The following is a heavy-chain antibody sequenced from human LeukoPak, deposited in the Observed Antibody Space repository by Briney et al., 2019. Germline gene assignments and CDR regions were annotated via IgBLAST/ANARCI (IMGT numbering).Heavy chain of an antibody. J-gene: IGHJ4*02. D-gene: IGHD3-22*01. Sequence: SETRSLTCTVSGGSISSYYWSWIRQPPGKGLEWIGYIYYSGSTNYNPSLRSRVTISVDMSKNQFSLKLTSVTAADTAVYYCARDDSNYYDSSGFDYSGQGTLVTVSS. CDR2: IYYSGST. CDR3: ARDDSNYYDSSGFDY. CDR1: GGSISSYY. V-gene: IGHV4-59*01.